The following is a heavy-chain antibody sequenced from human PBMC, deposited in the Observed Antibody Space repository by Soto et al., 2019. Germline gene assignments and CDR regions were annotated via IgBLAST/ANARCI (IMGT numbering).Heavy chain of an antibody. D-gene: IGHD5-12*01. V-gene: IGHV3-23*01. Sequence: PGGSLRLSCAASGFTFSSYAMSWVRQAPGKGLEWVSAISGSGGSTYYADSVKGRFTISRDNSKNTLYLQMNSLRAEDTAVYYCAIDPWWLRSNDAIDSRGQGTMVSVSS. CDR2: ISGSGGST. CDR1: GFTFSSYA. CDR3: AIDPWWLRSNDAIDS. J-gene: IGHJ3*02.